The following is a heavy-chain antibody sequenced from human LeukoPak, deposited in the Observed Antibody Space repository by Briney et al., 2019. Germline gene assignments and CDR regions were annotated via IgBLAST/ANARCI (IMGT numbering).Heavy chain of an antibody. J-gene: IGHJ4*02. CDR2: IYPRDGST. V-gene: IGHV1-46*01. CDR1: GYTFTSYY. CDR3: ARDQEGFDY. Sequence: ASVKVSCKASGYTFTSYYMNWVWQAPGQGLEWMGMIYPRDGSTSYAQKFQGRVTVTRDTSTSTVHMELSGLRSEDTAVYYCARDQEGFDYWGQGTLVTVSS.